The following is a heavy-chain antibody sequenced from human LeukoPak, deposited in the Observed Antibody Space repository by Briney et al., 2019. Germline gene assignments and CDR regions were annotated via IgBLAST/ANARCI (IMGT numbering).Heavy chain of an antibody. Sequence: SETLSLTCSVSGASISSYFWSWIRQPAGKGLEWIGRIYTSGSTNYNPSLKSRVTMSVDTSRNQFSLRLNSVTAADTAVYYCARGGSLSNAFDIWGQGTMVTVSS. J-gene: IGHJ3*02. CDR1: GASISSYF. CDR3: ARGGSLSNAFDI. CDR2: IYTSGST. V-gene: IGHV4-4*07. D-gene: IGHD6-13*01.